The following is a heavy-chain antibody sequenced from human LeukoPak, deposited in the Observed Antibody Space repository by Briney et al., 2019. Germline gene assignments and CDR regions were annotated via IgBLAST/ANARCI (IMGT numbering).Heavy chain of an antibody. CDR1: GYTFTSYG. CDR2: ISAYNGNT. D-gene: IGHD4-17*01. Sequence: VASVKVSCKASGYTFTSYGISWVRQAPRQGLEWMGWISAYNGNTNYAQKLQGRVTMTTDTSTSTAYMELRSLRSDDTAVYYCARRGTTDYYYYGMDVWGQGTTVTVSS. V-gene: IGHV1-18*01. CDR3: ARRGTTDYYYYGMDV. J-gene: IGHJ6*02.